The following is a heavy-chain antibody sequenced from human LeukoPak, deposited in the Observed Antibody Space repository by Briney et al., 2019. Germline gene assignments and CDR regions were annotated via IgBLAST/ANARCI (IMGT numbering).Heavy chain of an antibody. J-gene: IGHJ4*02. CDR1: GFTLSTYS. D-gene: IGHD5-12*01. CDR2: ISSSSSYI. V-gene: IGHV3-21*01. Sequence: GGPLRLSCAASGFTLSTYSMNWVRQAPGKGLEWVSSISSSSSYIYYADSVKGRFTISRDNAKNSLYLQVNSLRAEDTAVYYCVRETGWLFDFWGQGTLVIVSS. CDR3: VRETGWLFDF.